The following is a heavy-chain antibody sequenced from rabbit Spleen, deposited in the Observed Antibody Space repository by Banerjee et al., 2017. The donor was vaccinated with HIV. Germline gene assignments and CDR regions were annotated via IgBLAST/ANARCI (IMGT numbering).Heavy chain of an antibody. CDR2: IATGSSGCT. CDR3: AGDTSSSFSSYGMDL. CDR1: GVSFSSSSY. J-gene: IGHJ6*01. Sequence: QEQLVESGGGLVQPEGSLTLTCTASGVSFSSSSYICWVRQAPGKGLEWIACIATGSSGCTYFATWAKGRFTCSKSTSTAVTLQMTRLTAADAATYFCAGDTSSSFSSYGMDLWGQGTLVTVS. V-gene: IGHV1S45*01. D-gene: IGHD1-1*01.